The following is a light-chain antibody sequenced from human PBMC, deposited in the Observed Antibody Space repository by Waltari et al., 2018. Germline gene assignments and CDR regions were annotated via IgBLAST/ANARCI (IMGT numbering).Light chain of an antibody. CDR1: SSDVGGYNY. CDR3: TSYAGSHNWV. Sequence: QSALTQPPSASGSPGQSVTISCTGTSSDVGGYNYVSWDQHHPGKAPKPMISEFNKLPSGVPDRFRGSKSGNTASLTVSGLQADDEADYYCTSYAGSHNWVVGGGTKLTVL. CDR2: EFN. J-gene: IGLJ2*01. V-gene: IGLV2-8*01.